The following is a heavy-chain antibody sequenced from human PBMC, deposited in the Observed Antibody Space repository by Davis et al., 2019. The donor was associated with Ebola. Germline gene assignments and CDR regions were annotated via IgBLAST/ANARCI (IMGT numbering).Heavy chain of an antibody. V-gene: IGHV3-33*08. Sequence: GESLKISCAASGFTFGSYAMHWVRQAPGKGLEWVAVIWDDGSDKYYADSVKVRFAISRDNSKNTLYLQINSLRAEDTAIYYCARRHSSSWAYCDYWGQGTLVTVSS. CDR3: ARRHSSSWAYCDY. D-gene: IGHD6-13*01. CDR1: GFTFGSYA. CDR2: IWDDGSDK. J-gene: IGHJ4*02.